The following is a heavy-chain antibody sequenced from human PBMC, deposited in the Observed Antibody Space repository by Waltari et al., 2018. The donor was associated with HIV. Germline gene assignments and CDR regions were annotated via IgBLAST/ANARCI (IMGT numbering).Heavy chain of an antibody. Sequence: QVQLVQSGAEVKKPGSSVKVSCKASGGTFSSYAISWVRQAPGQGLEWMGRINPILGIANYAQKFQGRVTITADKSTSTAYMELSSLRSEDTAVYYCARSRITMVRGVRKGFDYWGQGTLVTVSS. CDR2: INPILGIA. CDR3: ARSRITMVRGVRKGFDY. D-gene: IGHD3-10*01. J-gene: IGHJ4*02. CDR1: GGTFSSYA. V-gene: IGHV1-69*04.